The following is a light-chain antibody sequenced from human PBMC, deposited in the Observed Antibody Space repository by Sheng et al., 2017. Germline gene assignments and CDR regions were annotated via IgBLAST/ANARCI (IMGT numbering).Light chain of an antibody. CDR1: ETVSRF. CDR3: QHRRNWPLT. V-gene: IGKV3-11*01. Sequence: EIVLTQSPDTLSLSPGERVTLSCRASETVSRFLAWYQQKPGQAPRLLIYDASNRATGIPARFSGSGSGTDFALTITSLEPEDFAVYYCQHRRNWPLTFGGGTKVEIK. CDR2: DAS. J-gene: IGKJ4*02.